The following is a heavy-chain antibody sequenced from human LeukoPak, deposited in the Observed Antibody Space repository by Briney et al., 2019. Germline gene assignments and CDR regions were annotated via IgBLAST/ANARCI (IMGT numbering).Heavy chain of an antibody. J-gene: IGHJ4*02. V-gene: IGHV3-23*01. CDR3: ATSPEAVDY. Sequence: PGGSLRLSCAASGFTVSSNYMSWVRQAPGKGLEWVSAISGSGGSTYYADSVKGRFTISRDNAKNSLYLQMNSLRAEDTAVYYCATSPEAVDYWGQGTLVTVSS. CDR1: GFTVSSNY. CDR2: ISGSGGST.